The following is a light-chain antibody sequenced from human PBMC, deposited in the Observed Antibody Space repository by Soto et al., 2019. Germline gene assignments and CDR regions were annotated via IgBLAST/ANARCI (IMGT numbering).Light chain of an antibody. CDR1: LRISKY. V-gene: IGKV1-39*01. CDR3: QQSHSTPLT. J-gene: IGKJ4*01. CDR2: GAS. Sequence: DIQVIQSPSSLSASVGDRVTITCRASLRISKYLIWYQQKPGKAPKLLIYGASTLQSGVPSRFSGTGSGTDFTLIISSLQPEDSATYYCQQSHSTPLTFGGGTKLEI.